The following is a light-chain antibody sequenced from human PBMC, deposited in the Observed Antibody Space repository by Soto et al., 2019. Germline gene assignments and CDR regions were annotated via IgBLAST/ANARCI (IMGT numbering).Light chain of an antibody. J-gene: IGLJ3*02. CDR3: AAWDDSLNGWV. CDR2: SND. CDR1: SSNIGSNT. Sequence: QAVVTQPPSASGTPGQRVTISCSGSSSNIGSNTVNWYQQLPGTAPKLLIYSNDQRPSGVPDRFSGSKSGTSASLAIRRLQSEDEADYYCAAWDDSLNGWVFGGGTKVTVL. V-gene: IGLV1-44*01.